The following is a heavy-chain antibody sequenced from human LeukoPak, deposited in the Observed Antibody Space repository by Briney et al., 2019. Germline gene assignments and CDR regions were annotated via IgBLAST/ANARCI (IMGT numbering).Heavy chain of an antibody. D-gene: IGHD2/OR15-2a*01. CDR1: GFTFSSYG. CDR3: AKAEYPPDY. Sequence: PGGSLRLSCAASGFTFSSYGMSWVRQAPGKGLEWVSAISGGGGSTYYADSVKGRFTISRDNSKNTLYLQMSSLRAEDTAVYYCAKAEYPPDYWGQGTLVTVSS. CDR2: ISGGGGST. V-gene: IGHV3-23*01. J-gene: IGHJ4*02.